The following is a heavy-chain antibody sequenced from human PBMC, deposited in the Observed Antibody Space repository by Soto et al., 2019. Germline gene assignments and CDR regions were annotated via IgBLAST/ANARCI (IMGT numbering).Heavy chain of an antibody. Sequence: QLQLQESGPGLVKPSETLSLTCTVSGGSISSSSYYWGWIRQPPGKGLEWIGHVYYTGITYYNPSLKSRVTISVDTSKNQFSLQLSSVTAADTAVYYCARDSVVVRGRPPYNWFDPWGQGTLVTVSS. CDR1: GGSISSSSYY. CDR2: VYYTGIT. CDR3: ARDSVVVRGRPPYNWFDP. V-gene: IGHV4-39*02. D-gene: IGHD2-15*01. J-gene: IGHJ5*02.